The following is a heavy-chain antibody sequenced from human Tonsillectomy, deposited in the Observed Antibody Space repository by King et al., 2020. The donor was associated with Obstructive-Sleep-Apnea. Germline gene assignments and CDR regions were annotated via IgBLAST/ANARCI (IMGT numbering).Heavy chain of an antibody. J-gene: IGHJ4*02. CDR2: IYYSGST. CDR3: AREVGSYGYYFDY. CDR1: GGSISSYY. V-gene: IGHV4-59*01. D-gene: IGHD3-16*01. Sequence: QLQESGPGLVKPSETLSLTCTVSGGSISSYYWSWIRQPPGKGLEWIGYIYYSGSTNYNPALRSRVTIYIDTSKNQFSLKLSSVTAADTAVYYCAREVGSYGYYFDYWGQGTLVTVSS.